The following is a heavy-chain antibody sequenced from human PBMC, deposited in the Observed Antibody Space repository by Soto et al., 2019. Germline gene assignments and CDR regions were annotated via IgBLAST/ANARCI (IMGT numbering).Heavy chain of an antibody. CDR2: IYYSGST. D-gene: IGHD3-22*01. CDR3: ARDQGYYDSSGHGGYYFDY. V-gene: IGHV4-31*03. J-gene: IGHJ4*02. Sequence: QVQLQESGPGLVKPSQTLSLTCTVSGGSISSGGYYWSWIRQHPGKGLEWIGYIYYSGSTYYNPSLKSRVTISVDTSKNQFSLKLSSVTAAATAVYYCARDQGYYDSSGHGGYYFDYWGQGTLVTVSS. CDR1: GGSISSGGYY.